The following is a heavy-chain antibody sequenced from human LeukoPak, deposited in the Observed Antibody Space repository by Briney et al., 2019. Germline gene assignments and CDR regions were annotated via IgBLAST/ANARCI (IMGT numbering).Heavy chain of an antibody. CDR3: ARYRWLGP. D-gene: IGHD6-19*01. V-gene: IGHV4-31*03. Sequence: SETLSLPCTLSGYFLSRGGNHGRWIRQHPGKGLEWIGYIYYSGSTYYNPSLKSRLTISLDTSKNQFSLKLTSVTAADTAVYYCARYRWLGPWGQGTLVTGSS. CDR1: GYFLSRGGNH. J-gene: IGHJ5*02. CDR2: IYYSGST.